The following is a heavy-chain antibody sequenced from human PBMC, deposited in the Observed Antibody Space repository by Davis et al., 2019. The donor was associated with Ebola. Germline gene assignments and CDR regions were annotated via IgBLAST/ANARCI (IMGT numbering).Heavy chain of an antibody. CDR1: GGTFSSYG. J-gene: IGHJ5*02. Sequence: AASVKVSCKASGGTFSSYGISWVRQASGQGLEWLGGIIPLFGTANYAQKLQGRVTITADESTSTAYMELRSLRSDDTAVYYCARGRGRFGEVIKNWFDPWGQGTLVTVSS. V-gene: IGHV1-69*13. D-gene: IGHD3-10*01. CDR3: ARGRGRFGEVIKNWFDP. CDR2: IIPLFGTA.